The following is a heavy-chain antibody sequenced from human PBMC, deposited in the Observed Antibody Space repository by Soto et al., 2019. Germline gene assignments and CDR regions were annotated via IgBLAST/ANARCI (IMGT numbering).Heavy chain of an antibody. J-gene: IGHJ6*02. CDR2: INPSDGST. Sequence: ASVKVCCKASGYTFTNYYMHWVRQAPGQGLEWMGVINPSDGSTSYSQKFQGRVTMTRDTSTSTVYMELSSLRSEDTAVSYCARGRGYNNYGLEVWGQGTTVTVSS. CDR3: ARGRGYNNYGLEV. CDR1: GYTFTNYY. V-gene: IGHV1-46*01.